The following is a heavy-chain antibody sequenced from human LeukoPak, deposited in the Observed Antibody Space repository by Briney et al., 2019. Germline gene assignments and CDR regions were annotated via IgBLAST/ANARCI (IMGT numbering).Heavy chain of an antibody. Sequence: PGGSLRLSCAASGFTFSSYTMNWVRQAPGKGLEWVTLISYDGYDKSYADSVRGRFTISRDNSRNTLYLQMDSLRSEDTAVYYCARDFFPIVDSTWYEIGYWGQETLVTVSS. CDR3: ARDFFPIVDSTWYEIGY. CDR2: ISYDGYDK. J-gene: IGHJ4*02. V-gene: IGHV3-30-3*01. CDR1: GFTFSSYT. D-gene: IGHD2-21*01.